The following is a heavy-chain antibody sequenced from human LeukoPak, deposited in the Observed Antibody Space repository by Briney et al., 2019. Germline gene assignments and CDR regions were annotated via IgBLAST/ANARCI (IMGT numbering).Heavy chain of an antibody. D-gene: IGHD6-13*01. V-gene: IGHV3-11*01. CDR2: ISSSGSTI. CDR3: ARGGKIAAEDN. Sequence: GGSLRLSCAASGFTFSDYYMSRIRQAPGKGLEWVSYISSSGSTIYYADSVEGRFTISRDNVKNSLYLQMNSLRAEDTAVYYCARGGKIAAEDNWGQGTLVTVSS. J-gene: IGHJ4*02. CDR1: GFTFSDYY.